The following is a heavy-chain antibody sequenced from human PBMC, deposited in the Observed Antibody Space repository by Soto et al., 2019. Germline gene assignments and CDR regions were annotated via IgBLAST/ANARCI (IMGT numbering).Heavy chain of an antibody. J-gene: IGHJ5*02. Sequence: ASVKVSCKASGYTFTSYAMHWVRQAPGQRLEWMGWINAGNGNTKYSQKFQGRVTITRDTPASTAYMELSSLRSEDTAVYYCARDRRGFGPGYSRTFSFDPWGQGNLVTVSS. CDR2: INAGNGNT. CDR1: GYTFTSYA. D-gene: IGHD6-13*01. V-gene: IGHV1-3*01. CDR3: ARDRRGFGPGYSRTFSFDP.